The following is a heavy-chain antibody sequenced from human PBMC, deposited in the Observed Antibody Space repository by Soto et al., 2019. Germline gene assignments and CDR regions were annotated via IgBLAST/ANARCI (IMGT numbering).Heavy chain of an antibody. CDR1: GGSISNAAYS. Sequence: PSETLSLTCTVSGGSISNAAYSWSWIRQPPGKGLEWIGYIYPSGMPFYNPSLRSRVTISIDRSNDQFSLNLKSVTAADTAVYYCARGSSIAARPLFKHFDYWGQGTLVTVSS. J-gene: IGHJ4*02. D-gene: IGHD6-6*01. CDR3: ARGSSIAARPLFKHFDY. CDR2: IYPSGMP. V-gene: IGHV4-30-2*01.